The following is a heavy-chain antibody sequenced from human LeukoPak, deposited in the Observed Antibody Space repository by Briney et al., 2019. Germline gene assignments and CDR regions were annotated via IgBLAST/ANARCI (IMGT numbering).Heavy chain of an antibody. CDR2: IFTSGRT. CDR1: GGSISIYC. D-gene: IGHD2-21*01. J-gene: IGHJ5*02. V-gene: IGHV4-4*09. Sequence: SETLSLTCTVSGGSISIYCWSWVRQSPGKGLEWIGYIFTSGRTDYNPSLKSRVTMSVDTSKNQLSMELRFLTAADTAVYYCATSHDVKTAPYDLWGQGTLVTVSS. CDR3: ATSHDVKTAPYDL.